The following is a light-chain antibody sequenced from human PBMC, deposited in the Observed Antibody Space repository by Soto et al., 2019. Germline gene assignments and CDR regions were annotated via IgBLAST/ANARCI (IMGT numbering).Light chain of an antibody. CDR3: SSYTGSSTWL. J-gene: IGLJ3*02. Sequence: QPVLTQPASVSGSPGQSITISCTGTSSDVGGYNYVSWYQQHPGKAPKLMIYEVSDRPSGVSNRFSGSKSGNTASLSISGLQAEDEADYYCSSYTGSSTWLFGGGTKVTV. CDR2: EVS. V-gene: IGLV2-14*01. CDR1: SSDVGGYNY.